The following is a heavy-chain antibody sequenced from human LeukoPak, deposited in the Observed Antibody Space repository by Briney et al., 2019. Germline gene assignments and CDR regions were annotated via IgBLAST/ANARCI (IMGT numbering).Heavy chain of an antibody. CDR1: GFTVSSNY. Sequence: GGSLRLSCAASGFTVSSNYMSWVRQAPGKGLEWVSVIYSGGSTYYADSVKGRFTISRDNSKNTLYLQMNSLRAEDTAAYYCARVFPLLYYMDVWGKGTTVTISS. CDR3: ARVFPLLYYMDV. V-gene: IGHV3-66*01. CDR2: IYSGGST. J-gene: IGHJ6*03.